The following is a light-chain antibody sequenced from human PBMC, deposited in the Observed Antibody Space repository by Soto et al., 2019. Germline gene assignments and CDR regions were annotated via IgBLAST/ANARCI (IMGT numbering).Light chain of an antibody. V-gene: IGLV2-8*01. J-gene: IGLJ3*02. CDR3: SSYVGSNSMV. Sequence: QSALTQPPSASGSPGQSVTISCTGTSSDVGGYNYVSWYQRHPGKAPKLMIYVVSKRPSGVPDRFSGSKSGNTASLSVSGLQAEDEVDYYCSSYVGSNSMVFGGGTKVTVL. CDR1: SSDVGGYNY. CDR2: VVS.